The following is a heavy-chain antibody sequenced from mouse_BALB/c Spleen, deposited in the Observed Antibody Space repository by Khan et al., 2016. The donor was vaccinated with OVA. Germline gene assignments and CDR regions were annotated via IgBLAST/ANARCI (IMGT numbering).Heavy chain of an antibody. J-gene: IGHJ3*01. CDR1: GYTFTDYI. V-gene: IGHV1-77*01. CDR2: IFPGSGTP. CDR3: ARGGYSGFAY. D-gene: IGHD3-1*01. Sequence: QVQLQQSVPELVNPGASLKVSCKASGYTFTDYIIGWVKQSTRQGLEWIGDIFPGSGTPYYNEKFKDKATLTADKSSNTAYMQLSSLTSEDSAVYSCARGGYSGFAYWGQGTLVTVSA.